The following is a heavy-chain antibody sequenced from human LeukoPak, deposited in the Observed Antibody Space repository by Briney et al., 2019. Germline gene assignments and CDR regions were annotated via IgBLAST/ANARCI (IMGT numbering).Heavy chain of an antibody. V-gene: IGHV4-34*01. Sequence: PSETLSLTCAVYGGSFSGYYWSWIRQPPGKGLEWIGEINHSGSTNYNPSLKSRVTISVDTSKNQFSLKLSSVTAADTAVYYCASFVSGSSWSNWFDPWGQGTLVTVSS. CDR3: ASFVSGSSWSNWFDP. D-gene: IGHD6-13*01. J-gene: IGHJ5*02. CDR1: GGSFSGYY. CDR2: INHSGST.